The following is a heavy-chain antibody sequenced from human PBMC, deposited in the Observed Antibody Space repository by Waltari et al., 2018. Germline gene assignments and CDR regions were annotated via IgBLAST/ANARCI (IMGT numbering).Heavy chain of an antibody. J-gene: IGHJ1*01. V-gene: IGHV4-34*01. D-gene: IGHD3-3*01. Sequence: QVQLQQWGAGLLKPSETLSLTCAVYGGSFSGYYWSWISQPPGKGLEWIGEINHSGSTNYNPSLKSRVTISVDTSKNQFSLKLSSVTAADTAVYYCATQGRFLEWLFRRAEYFQHWGQGTLVTVSS. CDR2: INHSGST. CDR3: ATQGRFLEWLFRRAEYFQH. CDR1: GGSFSGYY.